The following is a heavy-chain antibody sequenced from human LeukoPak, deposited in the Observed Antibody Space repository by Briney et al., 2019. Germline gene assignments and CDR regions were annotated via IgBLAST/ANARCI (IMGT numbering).Heavy chain of an antibody. V-gene: IGHV3-30*04. D-gene: IGHD3-9*01. Sequence: GRSLRLSCAASGFTFSSYAMHWVRQAPGKGLEWVAVISYDGSNKYYADSVKGRFTISGDNSKNTLYLQMNSLRAEDTAVYYCASDFDWLSYFDYWGQGTLVTVSS. CDR2: ISYDGSNK. J-gene: IGHJ4*02. CDR1: GFTFSSYA. CDR3: ASDFDWLSYFDY.